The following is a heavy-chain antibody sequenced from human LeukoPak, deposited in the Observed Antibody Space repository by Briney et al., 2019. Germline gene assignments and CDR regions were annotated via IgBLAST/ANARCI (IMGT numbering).Heavy chain of an antibody. J-gene: IGHJ6*02. CDR3: ARASGIYYFYGMDV. Sequence: GGSLRLSCAASGFTFSDYSMSWIRQAPGKGLEGVSYINRSSSAIYYADSVKGRFTISRDNARNSLYLQMNSPRAEDTAVYYCARASGIYYFYGMDVWGQGTTVTVSS. V-gene: IGHV3-11*01. CDR2: INRSSSAI. D-gene: IGHD3-10*01. CDR1: GFTFSDYS.